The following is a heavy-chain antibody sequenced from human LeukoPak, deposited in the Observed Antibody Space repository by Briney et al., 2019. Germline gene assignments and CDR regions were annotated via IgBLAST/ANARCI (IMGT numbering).Heavy chain of an antibody. D-gene: IGHD2-2*01. CDR2: IYYSGST. CDR3: ARVGQLLSNWFDP. CDR1: GGSISSSSYY. J-gene: IGHJ5*02. Sequence: SETLSLTCTVSGGSISSSSYYWGWLRQPPGKGLEWIGSIYYSGSTYYNPSLKSRVTISVDTSKNQFSLKLSSVTAADTAVYYCARVGQLLSNWFDPWGQGTLVTVSS. V-gene: IGHV4-39*07.